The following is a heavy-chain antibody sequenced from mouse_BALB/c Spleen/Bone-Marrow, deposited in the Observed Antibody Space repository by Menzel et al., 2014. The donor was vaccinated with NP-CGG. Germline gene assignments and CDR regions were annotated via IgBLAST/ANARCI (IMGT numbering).Heavy chain of an antibody. J-gene: IGHJ2*01. Sequence: EVQGVESGGDLVKPGGSLKLSCAASGFAFSSYGMSWVRQTPDKRLEWVATISSRGSYTFYPDSVKGRFTISRDNAKNARYLQMSRLKAEDTAIYYGSRRCDYDCFDDWGQGTTLTVSS. D-gene: IGHD2-4*01. CDR1: GFAFSSYG. V-gene: IGHV5-6*01. CDR3: SRRCDYDCFDD. CDR2: ISSRGSYT.